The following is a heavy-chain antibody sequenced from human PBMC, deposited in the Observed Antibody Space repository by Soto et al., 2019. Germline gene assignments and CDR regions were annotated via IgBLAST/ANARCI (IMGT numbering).Heavy chain of an antibody. CDR1: GFDFSNGW. D-gene: IGHD1-26*01. V-gene: IGHV3-15*05. CDR3: TTDEWE. J-gene: IGHJ4*02. Sequence: ELQLVESGGGLVKPGGSLRLSCAASGFDFSNGWMSWVRQAPGKGLEWVGGIKSKTVGGTTEYAAPVKGRCTISRDDSKPTLYLQMNSLKIEDTAVYYCTTDEWEWGQGTLVSVSS. CDR2: IKSKTVGGTT.